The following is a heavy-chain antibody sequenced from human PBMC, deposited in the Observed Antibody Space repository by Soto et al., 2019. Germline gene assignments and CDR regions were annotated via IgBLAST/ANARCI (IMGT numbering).Heavy chain of an antibody. CDR3: ARGLTGSPKDYYYYYMDV. V-gene: IGHV4-59*01. CDR2: IYYSGST. J-gene: IGHJ6*03. CDR1: GGSISSYY. Sequence: ETLSLTCTVSGGSISSYYWSWIRQPQGKGLEWIGYIYYSGSTNYNPSLKSRVTISVDTSKNQFSLKLSSVTAADTAVYYCARGLTGSPKDYYYYYMDVWGKGTTVTVSS. D-gene: IGHD3-16*01.